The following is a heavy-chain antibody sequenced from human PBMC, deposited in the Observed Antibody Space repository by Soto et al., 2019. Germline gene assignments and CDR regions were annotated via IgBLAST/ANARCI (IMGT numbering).Heavy chain of an antibody. V-gene: IGHV1-69*13. CDR2: IIPIFGTA. J-gene: IGHJ4*02. D-gene: IGHD5-12*01. Sequence: SVKVSGKASGGTFSSYAISWVRQAPGQGLEWMGGIIPIFGTANYAQKFQGRVTITADESTSTAYMELSSLRSEDTAVYYCARGRTRGPLYYFDYWGQGTLVTVSS. CDR1: GGTFSSYA. CDR3: ARGRTRGPLYYFDY.